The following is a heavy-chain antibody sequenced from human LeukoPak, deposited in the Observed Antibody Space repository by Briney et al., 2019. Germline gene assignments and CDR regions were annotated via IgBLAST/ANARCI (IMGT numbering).Heavy chain of an antibody. CDR2: IYYSGST. V-gene: IGHV4-59*01. D-gene: IGHD3-3*01. J-gene: IGHJ6*02. CDR3: ARSRPYYDFWSGYYHYYYYGMDV. CDR1: GGSISSYY. Sequence: PSETLSLTCTVSGGSISSYYWSWIRQPPGKGLEWIGYIYYSGSTNYNPSLKSRVTISVDTSKNQFSLKLSSVTAADTAVYYCARSRPYYDFWSGYYHYYYYGMDVWGQGTTVTVSS.